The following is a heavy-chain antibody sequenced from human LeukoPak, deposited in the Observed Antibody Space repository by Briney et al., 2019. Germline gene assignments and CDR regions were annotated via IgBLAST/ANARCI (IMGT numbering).Heavy chain of an antibody. CDR2: ISSSGTTI. CDR1: GFMFSSYE. D-gene: IGHD2-15*01. Sequence: RGSLRLSCAASGFMFSSYEMNWVRQAPGKGLEWVSYISSSGTTIYYADSVRGRFTISRDNAKNSLFLQMNSLRAEDTAVYYCAKEAALRDWGQGTLVTVSS. V-gene: IGHV3-48*03. CDR3: AKEAALRD. J-gene: IGHJ4*02.